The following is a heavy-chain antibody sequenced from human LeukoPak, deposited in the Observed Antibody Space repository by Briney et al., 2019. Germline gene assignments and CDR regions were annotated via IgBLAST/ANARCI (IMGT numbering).Heavy chain of an antibody. CDR2: ISGHNGNT. CDR3: ARDLHEYYFDY. Sequence: GASVKVSCKASGYTFTSYLVSWVRQVPGQGLEWMGWISGHNGNTDYAQKFKDRVTLTTDTSTSTAYMELRSLTSDDTAVYYCARDLHEYYFDYWGQGTLVTVSS. J-gene: IGHJ4*02. V-gene: IGHV1-18*01. CDR1: GYTFTSYL.